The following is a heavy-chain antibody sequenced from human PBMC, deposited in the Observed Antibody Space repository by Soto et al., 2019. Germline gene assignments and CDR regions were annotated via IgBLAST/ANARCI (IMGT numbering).Heavy chain of an antibody. Sequence: GGSLRLSSAASGFTFSDYWMAWVRQAPGKGLEWVGNTKPDETETYYAGSVEGRFTISRDNAKSSLYLQMDSLRVEDTAVYYCATIGDVTFHYWGQGTPVTVS. D-gene: IGHD4-4*01. J-gene: IGHJ4*02. CDR1: GFTFSDYW. V-gene: IGHV3-7*02. CDR3: ATIGDVTFHY. CDR2: TKPDETET.